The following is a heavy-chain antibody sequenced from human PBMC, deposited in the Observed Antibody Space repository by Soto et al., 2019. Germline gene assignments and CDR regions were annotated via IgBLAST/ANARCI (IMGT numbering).Heavy chain of an antibody. CDR2: IYSGGNT. D-gene: IGHD5-18*01. CDR1: EFTVSRNY. CDR3: ATGGYTYGPDAFDI. J-gene: IGHJ3*02. V-gene: IGHV3-53*01. Sequence: GGSLRLSCAASEFTVSRNYMSWVRQAPGKGLEWVSVIYSGGNTYYADSVKGRFTISRDNSKNTVYLQMNSLRAEDTAIYYCATGGYTYGPDAFDIWGQGTMVTVSS.